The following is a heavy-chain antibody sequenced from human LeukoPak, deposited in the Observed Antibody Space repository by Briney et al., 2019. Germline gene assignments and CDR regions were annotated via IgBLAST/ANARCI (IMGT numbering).Heavy chain of an antibody. J-gene: IGHJ4*02. D-gene: IGHD6-19*01. CDR1: CDSLRCRGYY. Sequence: PSETLSLTHIVSCDSLRCRGYYWGWVRQPRGKGLGWIGSMFYGHTPSYNPSLQGRVTISLHTSKNQFSLGLNSVTAAGTAVCYCARLERSRMDGTQCWGQGTLVTVS. CDR3: ARLERSRMDGTQC. V-gene: IGHV4-39*01. CDR2: MFYGHTP.